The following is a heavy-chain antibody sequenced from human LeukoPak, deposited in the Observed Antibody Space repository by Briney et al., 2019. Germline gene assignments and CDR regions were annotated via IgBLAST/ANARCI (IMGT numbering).Heavy chain of an antibody. D-gene: IGHD6-6*01. J-gene: IGHJ4*02. CDR2: ISGGGDST. CDR1: GFSFSTYA. Sequence: GGSLRLSCAASGFSFSTYALSWVRQAPGKGLEWVSAISGGGDSTYYADSVKGRFTISRDNSKNTLYLQMSSLRSEDTAVYYSARGIAARPGSFDYWGQGTLVTVSS. CDR3: ARGIAARPGSFDY. V-gene: IGHV3-23*01.